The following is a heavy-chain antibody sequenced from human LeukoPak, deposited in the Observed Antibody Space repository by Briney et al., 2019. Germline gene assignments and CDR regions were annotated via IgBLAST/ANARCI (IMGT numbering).Heavy chain of an antibody. CDR2: ISGSGGST. Sequence: GGSLRLSCAASGFTFSSYAMSWVRQAPGKGLEWVSAISGSGGSTYYADSAKGRFTISRDNSKNTLYLQMNSLRAEDTAVYYCAKDFTSYSSSRPVHWFDPWGQGTLVTVSS. CDR1: GFTFSSYA. CDR3: AKDFTSYSSSRPVHWFDP. D-gene: IGHD6-13*01. V-gene: IGHV3-23*01. J-gene: IGHJ5*02.